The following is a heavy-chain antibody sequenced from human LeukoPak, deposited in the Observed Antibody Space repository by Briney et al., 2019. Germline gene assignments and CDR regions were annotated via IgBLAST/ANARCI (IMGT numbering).Heavy chain of an antibody. CDR3: ASLEYSSSAGCY. CDR1: GYSISSGYY. CDR2: IYHSGST. V-gene: IGHV4-38-2*01. D-gene: IGHD6-6*01. J-gene: IGHJ4*02. Sequence: SETLSLTCAVSGYSISSGYYWGWIRQPPGRGLEWIGSIYHSGSTYYNPSLKSRVTISVDTSKNQFSLKLSSVTAADTAVYYCASLEYSSSAGCYWGQGTLVTVSS.